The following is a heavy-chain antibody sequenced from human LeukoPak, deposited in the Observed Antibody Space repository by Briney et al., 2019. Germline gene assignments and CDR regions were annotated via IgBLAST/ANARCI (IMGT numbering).Heavy chain of an antibody. J-gene: IGHJ6*02. D-gene: IGHD6-13*01. CDR2: ISGSGGST. CDR1: GFTFSSYA. Sequence: PGGSLRLSCAASGFTFSSYAMSWVRQAPGKGLEWVSAISGSGGSTYYADSVKGRFTISRDNSKNTLYLQMNSLRAEDTAVYYCANHALRIAAAGPYGMDVWGQGTTATVSS. V-gene: IGHV3-23*01. CDR3: ANHALRIAAAGPYGMDV.